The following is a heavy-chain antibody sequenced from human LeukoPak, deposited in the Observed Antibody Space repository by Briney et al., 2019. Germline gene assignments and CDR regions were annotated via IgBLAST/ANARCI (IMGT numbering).Heavy chain of an antibody. CDR2: IKSKTDGGTT. V-gene: IGHV3-15*01. D-gene: IGHD6-13*01. Sequence: GGSLRLYCAASGFTFSNAWMGWVRQAPGKGLEWVGRIKSKTDGGTTDYAAPVKGRFTISRDDSKNTLYLQMNSLKTEDTAVYYCTTLHGKYSSSWPDYWGQGTLVTVSS. CDR1: GFTFSNAW. J-gene: IGHJ4*02. CDR3: TTLHGKYSSSWPDY.